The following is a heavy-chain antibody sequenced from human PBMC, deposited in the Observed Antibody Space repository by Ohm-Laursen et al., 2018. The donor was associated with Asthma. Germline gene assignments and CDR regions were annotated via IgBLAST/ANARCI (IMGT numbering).Heavy chain of an antibody. V-gene: IGHV3-30-3*01. CDR2: ISYDGSNK. Sequence: SLRLSCAAFGFTFSSYAMHWVRQAPGKGPEWVAVISYDGSNKYYADSVKGRFTISRDNSKNTLYLQMNSLRAEDTAVYYCARVLPGYSYGYAIDYWGQGTLVTVSS. CDR3: ARVLPGYSYGYAIDY. J-gene: IGHJ4*02. D-gene: IGHD5-18*01. CDR1: GFTFSSYA.